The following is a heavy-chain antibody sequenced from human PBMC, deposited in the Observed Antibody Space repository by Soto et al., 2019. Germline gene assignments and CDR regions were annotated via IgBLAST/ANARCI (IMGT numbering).Heavy chain of an antibody. CDR1: GGTFSSYT. Sequence: SVKVSCKASGGTFSSYTISWVRQAPGQGLEWMGRIISILGIANYAQKFQGRVTITADKSTSTAYMGLSSLRSEDTAVYYCASRTMVRGRLTFDYWGQGTLVTVSS. CDR2: IISILGIA. V-gene: IGHV1-69*02. J-gene: IGHJ4*02. D-gene: IGHD3-10*01. CDR3: ASRTMVRGRLTFDY.